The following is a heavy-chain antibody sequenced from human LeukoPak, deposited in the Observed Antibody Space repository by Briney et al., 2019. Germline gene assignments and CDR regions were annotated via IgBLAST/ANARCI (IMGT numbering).Heavy chain of an antibody. CDR2: IKNKADGGTT. J-gene: IGHJ4*02. V-gene: IGHV3-15*01. CDR1: GLNFNNAW. D-gene: IGHD2-2*01. CDR3: TTDNIVVVPAAPREEY. Sequence: GGSLRLSCAASGLNFNNAWMSWVRQAPGKGLEWVGRIKNKADGGTTDYAAPVKGRFTISRDDSKNTLYLQMNSLKTEDTAVYYCTTDNIVVVPAAPREEYWGQGTLVTVSS.